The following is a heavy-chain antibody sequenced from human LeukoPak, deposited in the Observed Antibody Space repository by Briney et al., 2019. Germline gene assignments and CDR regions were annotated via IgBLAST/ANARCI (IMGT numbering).Heavy chain of an antibody. CDR3: SRDFNGRNDF. D-gene: IGHD1-14*01. Sequence: GGPLRLSCAASGFTFSSNWMHWVRQGPGKGLVRVSRINPDGSRTDYAECVKGRFTISRDNAKNTLSLEMNSLGDEDTAVYYCSRDFNGRNDFWGQGTLVTVSS. J-gene: IGHJ4*02. CDR1: GFTFSSNW. V-gene: IGHV3-74*01. CDR2: INPDGSRT.